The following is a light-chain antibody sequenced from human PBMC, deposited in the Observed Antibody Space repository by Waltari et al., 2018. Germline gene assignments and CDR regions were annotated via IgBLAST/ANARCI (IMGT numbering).Light chain of an antibody. CDR3: QHSYTTPRT. V-gene: IGKV1-39*01. J-gene: IGKJ1*01. CDR1: QTIDNY. Sequence: DIQMTQSPSSLSASVGDRITITCRASQTIDNYLNWYRQGPGKAPNLLIYAASNLHSGVPSRFSGSGSGTDFTLTISSLQPEDFGTYFCQHSYTTPRTFGQGTRVEIK. CDR2: AAS.